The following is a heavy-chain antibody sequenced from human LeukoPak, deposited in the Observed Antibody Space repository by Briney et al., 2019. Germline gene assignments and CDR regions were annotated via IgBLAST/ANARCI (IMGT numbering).Heavy chain of an antibody. Sequence: PGGSLRLSCATSGFTFTRYAINWVRQAPGKGLEWISTISGPGDKTYYADSVKGRFTISRDNSKNTLYLQINSLRAEDTAVYYCVKDDRPYRIAVAAGDYWGQGTLVTVSS. D-gene: IGHD6-19*01. CDR3: VKDDRPYRIAVAAGDY. CDR1: GFTFTRYA. V-gene: IGHV3-23*01. J-gene: IGHJ4*02. CDR2: ISGPGDKT.